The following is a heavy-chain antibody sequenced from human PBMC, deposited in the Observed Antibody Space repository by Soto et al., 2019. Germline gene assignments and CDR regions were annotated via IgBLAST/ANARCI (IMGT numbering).Heavy chain of an antibody. Sequence: QVQLVESGGGVVQPGRSLRLSCAASGFTFSHYAMHWVRQAPGKGLEWVALMSYDGSNEYYADSVKGRFTISRDNSKNTLYLQMTSLRAEDTAVYYCAKDGSHYFDYWGQGTLVTVSS. CDR1: GFTFSHYA. D-gene: IGHD1-26*01. J-gene: IGHJ4*02. CDR3: AKDGSHYFDY. V-gene: IGHV3-30*18. CDR2: MSYDGSNE.